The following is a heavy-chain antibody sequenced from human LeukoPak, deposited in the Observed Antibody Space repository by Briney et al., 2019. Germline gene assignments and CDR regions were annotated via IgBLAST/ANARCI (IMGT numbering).Heavy chain of an antibody. CDR1: GYTFTSYA. CDR2: INAGNGNT. CDR3: ARGRFLVLRYFDWLLPDYYYYYGMDV. J-gene: IGHJ6*02. Sequence: ASVKVSCKASGYTFTSYAMHWVRQAPGQRLEWMGWINAGNGNTKYSQKFQGRVTMTRNTSISTAYMELSSLRSEDTAVYYCARGRFLVLRYFDWLLPDYYYYYGMDVRGQGTTVTVSS. D-gene: IGHD3-9*01. V-gene: IGHV1-3*01.